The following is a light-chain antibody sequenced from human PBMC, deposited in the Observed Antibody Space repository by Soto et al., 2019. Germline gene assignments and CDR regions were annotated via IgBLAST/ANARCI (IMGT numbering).Light chain of an antibody. Sequence: QLVLTQSPSGSTSLGASVKLTCTLSSGHSSYAIAWHQQQPEKGPRYLMKLNSDGSHSKGDGIPDRFSGSSSGAERYLTISSLQSEDEADYYCQTWGTGIVVFGGGTKLTFL. CDR2: LNSDGSH. CDR1: SGHSSYA. V-gene: IGLV4-69*01. CDR3: QTWGTGIVV. J-gene: IGLJ2*01.